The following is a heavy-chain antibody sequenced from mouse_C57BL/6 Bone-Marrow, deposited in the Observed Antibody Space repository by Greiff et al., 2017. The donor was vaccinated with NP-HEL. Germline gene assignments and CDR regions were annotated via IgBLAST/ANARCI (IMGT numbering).Heavy chain of an antibody. J-gene: IGHJ4*01. D-gene: IGHD1-1*01. CDR1: GYTFTSYW. Sequence: QVQLQQPGAELVRPGSSVKLSCKASGYTFTSYWMDWVKQRPGQGLEWIGNIYPSDSETHYNQKFKDKATLTGDKSSSTAYMQLSSLTSADSAVYYCASTPHYYGSSYYAMDYWGQGTSVTVSS. V-gene: IGHV1-61*01. CDR3: ASTPHYYGSSYYAMDY. CDR2: IYPSDSET.